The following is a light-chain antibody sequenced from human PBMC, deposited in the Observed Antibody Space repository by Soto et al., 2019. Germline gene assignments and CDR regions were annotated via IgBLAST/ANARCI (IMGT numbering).Light chain of an antibody. V-gene: IGKV3-20*01. Sequence: EIVLTQSPGTLSLSPGERATLSCRASQSVSSAYLAWYQQKPGQAPSLLISGASSRATGIPDRFSGSGSGTDFSLTISRLEPEDFAVYYCQQYGGAVPITFGQGTRLDIK. J-gene: IGKJ5*01. CDR1: QSVSSAY. CDR2: GAS. CDR3: QQYGGAVPIT.